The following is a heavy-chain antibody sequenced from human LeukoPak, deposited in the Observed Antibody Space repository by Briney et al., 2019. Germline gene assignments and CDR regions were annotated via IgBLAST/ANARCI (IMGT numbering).Heavy chain of an antibody. J-gene: IGHJ4*02. D-gene: IGHD6-19*01. V-gene: IGHV3-64*01. Sequence: GGSLRLSCAASGFTFSSYAMHWVRQAPGKGLEYVSAISSNGGSTYYANSVKGRFTISRDNSKNTLYLQMGSLRAEDMAVYYCARQASSGWYYYWGQGTLVTVSS. CDR3: ARQASSGWYYY. CDR1: GFTFSSYA. CDR2: ISSNGGST.